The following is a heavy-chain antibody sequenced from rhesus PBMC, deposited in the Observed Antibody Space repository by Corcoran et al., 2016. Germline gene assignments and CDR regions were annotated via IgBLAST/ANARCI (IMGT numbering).Heavy chain of an antibody. CDR2: INGNVGST. CDR1: GGSISSSNW. CDR3: ARHRTVAATFDY. D-gene: IGHD4-29*01. V-gene: IGHV4-93*02. Sequence: QVQLQESGPAVVKPSETLSPTCAVSGGSISSSNWWSWIRKSPGKGLEGIGGINGNVGSTQYNPSLKSRVTSSMDASKNQFSLKLSSVTAADTAVYYCARHRTVAATFDYWGQGVLVTVSS. J-gene: IGHJ4*01.